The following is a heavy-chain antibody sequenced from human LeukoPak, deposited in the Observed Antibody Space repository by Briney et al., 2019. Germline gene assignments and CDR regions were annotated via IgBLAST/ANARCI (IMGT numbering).Heavy chain of an antibody. CDR1: GFTFSSHW. D-gene: IGHD3-10*01. CDR3: ARSFHYGSESYAFDI. Sequence: GGSLRFSCAASGFTFSSHWMHWVRQAPGKGLVWVSRINSDGRSTTYADSVKGRFTISRDNAKNTLYLQMNSLRADDTAVYYCARSFHYGSESYAFDIWGQGTMVTVSS. CDR2: INSDGRST. J-gene: IGHJ3*02. V-gene: IGHV3-74*01.